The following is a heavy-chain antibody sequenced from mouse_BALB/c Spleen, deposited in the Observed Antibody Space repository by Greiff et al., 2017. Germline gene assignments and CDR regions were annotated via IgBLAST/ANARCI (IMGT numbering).Heavy chain of an antibody. CDR1: GFSLTSYG. D-gene: IGHD2-3*01. V-gene: IGHV2-9*02. CDR2: IRAGGST. CDR3: TRADGYSAWFAY. J-gene: IGHJ3*01. Sequence: VQVVESGPGLVAPSQSLSITCTVSGFSLTSYGVHWVRQPPGKGLEWLGVIRAGGSTNYNSALMSRLSISKDNSKSQVFSKMNSLQTDDTAMYYGTRADGYSAWFAYWGQGTLVTVSA.